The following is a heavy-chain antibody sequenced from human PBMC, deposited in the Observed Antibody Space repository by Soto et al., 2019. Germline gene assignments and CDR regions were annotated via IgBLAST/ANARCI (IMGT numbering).Heavy chain of an antibody. V-gene: IGHV3-23*01. Sequence: GGSLRLSCAASGFTFSNYAMSWVRQAPGKGLEWVSAISENGGSTYYADSVKGRFTISRDNAKNSLYLQMNSLRAEDTAVYYCARDFVKYYYDSSGYSTYYYYGMDVWGQGTTVTVSS. CDR2: ISENGGST. D-gene: IGHD3-22*01. CDR1: GFTFSNYA. J-gene: IGHJ6*02. CDR3: ARDFVKYYYDSSGYSTYYYYGMDV.